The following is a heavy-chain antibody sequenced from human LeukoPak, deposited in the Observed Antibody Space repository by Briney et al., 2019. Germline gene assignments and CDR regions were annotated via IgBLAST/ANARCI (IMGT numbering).Heavy chain of an antibody. J-gene: IGHJ4*02. V-gene: IGHV3-9*01. D-gene: IGHD6-19*01. CDR1: GFTFDDYA. Sequence: GGSLRLSCAASGFTFDDYAMHWVRQAPGKGLEWVSGISWNSGSIGYADSVKGRFTISRDNAKNSLYLQMNSLRAEDTALYYCAKAPIAVAARFDYWGLGTLVPVSS. CDR3: AKAPIAVAARFDY. CDR2: ISWNSGSI.